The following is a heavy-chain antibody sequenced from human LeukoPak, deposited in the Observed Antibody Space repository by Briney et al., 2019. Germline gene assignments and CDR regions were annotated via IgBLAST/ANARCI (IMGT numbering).Heavy chain of an antibody. V-gene: IGHV5-51*01. CDR1: GYSFTSYW. Sequence: GESLKISCKASGYSFTSYWIGWVRQMPGKGLEWMGIIYPGDSDTRYSPSFQGQVTITADKSISTAYLQWSSLKASDTAMYYCARLGVRSGSFVNWFDPWGQGTLVTVSS. CDR3: ARLGVRSGSFVNWFDP. CDR2: IYPGDSDT. J-gene: IGHJ5*02. D-gene: IGHD1-26*01.